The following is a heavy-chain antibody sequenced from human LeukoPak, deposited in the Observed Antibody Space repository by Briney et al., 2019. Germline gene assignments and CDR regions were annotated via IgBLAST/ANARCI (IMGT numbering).Heavy chain of an antibody. V-gene: IGHV4-59*01. CDR2: IYYSGST. CDR3: ARGGNWFDP. Sequence: PSETLSLTCTVSGGSISGFYWSWIRQPPGKGLEWIGYIYYSGSTNYNPSLKSRVTISVDTSKNQFSLKLSSVTAADTAVYYCARGGNWFDPWGQGTLVTVSS. J-gene: IGHJ5*02. CDR1: GGSISGFY.